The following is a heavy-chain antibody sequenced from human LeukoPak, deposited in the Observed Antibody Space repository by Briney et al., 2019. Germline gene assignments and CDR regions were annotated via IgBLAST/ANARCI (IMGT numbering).Heavy chain of an antibody. Sequence: GSSVKVSCKASGGTFSSYAISWVRQAPGQGLEWMGGIIPIFGTANYAQKFQGRVTITADESTSTAYMELSSLRSEDTAVYYCASKYCSGSSNRFDYWGQGTLVTVSS. CDR2: IIPIFGTA. CDR3: ASKYCSGSSNRFDY. J-gene: IGHJ4*02. D-gene: IGHD3-10*01. V-gene: IGHV1-69*01. CDR1: GGTFSSYA.